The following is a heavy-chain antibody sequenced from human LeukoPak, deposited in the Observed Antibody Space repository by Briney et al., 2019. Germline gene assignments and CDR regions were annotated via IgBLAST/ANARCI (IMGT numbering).Heavy chain of an antibody. CDR3: ARSITLDY. CDR1: GYTFTGYN. CDR2: IKPDSGGT. V-gene: IGHV1-2*02. Sequence: ASVKVSCKASGYTFTGYNMYWVRQAPGQGLEWVGWIKPDSGGTNYAQKFQGRVTMTRDTSISTACMELSSLRSDDTAIYYCARSITLDYWGQGTLVTVSS. J-gene: IGHJ4*02. D-gene: IGHD3-16*01.